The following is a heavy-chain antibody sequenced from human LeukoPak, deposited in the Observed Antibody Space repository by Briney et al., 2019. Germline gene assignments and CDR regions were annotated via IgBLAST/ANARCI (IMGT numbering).Heavy chain of an antibody. CDR1: GYTFTGYY. Sequence: ASVKVSCKASGYTFTGYYMHWVRQAPGQGLEWMGWINPNSGGTNYAQKFQGRVTMTRDTSISTAYMELSRLRSDDTAVYYCARSDYYDSSGYPDYWGQGTLVTLSS. V-gene: IGHV1-2*02. CDR2: INPNSGGT. J-gene: IGHJ4*02. CDR3: ARSDYYDSSGYPDY. D-gene: IGHD3-22*01.